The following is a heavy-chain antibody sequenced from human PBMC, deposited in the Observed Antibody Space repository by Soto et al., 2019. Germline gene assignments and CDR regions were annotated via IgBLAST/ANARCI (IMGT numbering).Heavy chain of an antibody. CDR2: INPNIGGT. CDR1: GYTFTAHY. J-gene: IGHJ6*02. CDR3: ARGPGSRQLLGSVYGMDV. Sequence: SVQVSCQPSGYTFTAHYWHWVRQAPGQRLEWMEWINPNIGGTQYVQKCQGRVPMTRETSISAAYMELTGVRSDGTDVYYCARGPGSRQLLGSVYGMDVWGQGTTVTVSS. D-gene: IGHD3-10*01. V-gene: IGHV1-2*02.